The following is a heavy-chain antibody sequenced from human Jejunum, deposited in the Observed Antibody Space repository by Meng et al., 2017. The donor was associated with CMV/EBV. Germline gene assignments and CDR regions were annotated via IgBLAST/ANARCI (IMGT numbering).Heavy chain of an antibody. CDR1: DGSISSYY. CDR3: AREKSSCTSSTCYGVDS. D-gene: IGHD2-2*01. Sequence: VPVAESGPGMVKPSGTLSLTCTVSDGSISSYYWGWIRQSAGKGLEWIGRIHTSGTTNYNPSLKSRVTLSLDTSKDQFSLKLTSVTAADTAVYYCAREKSSCTSSTCYGVDSWGQGTLVTVSS. CDR2: IHTSGTT. V-gene: IGHV4-4*07. J-gene: IGHJ4*02.